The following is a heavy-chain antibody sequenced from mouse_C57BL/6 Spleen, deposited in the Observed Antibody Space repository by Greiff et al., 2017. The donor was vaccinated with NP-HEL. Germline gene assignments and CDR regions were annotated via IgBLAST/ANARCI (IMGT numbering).Heavy chain of an antibody. CDR3: ARDEDYDVLFAY. Sequence: QVQLQQSGAELARPGASVKMSCKASGYTFTSYTMHWVKQRPGQGLEWIGYINPSSGYTKYNQKFKDKATLTADKSSSTAYMQLSSLTSEDSAVYYCARDEDYDVLFAYWGQGTLVTVSA. CDR1: GYTFTSYT. CDR2: INPSSGYT. V-gene: IGHV1-4*01. J-gene: IGHJ3*01. D-gene: IGHD2-4*01.